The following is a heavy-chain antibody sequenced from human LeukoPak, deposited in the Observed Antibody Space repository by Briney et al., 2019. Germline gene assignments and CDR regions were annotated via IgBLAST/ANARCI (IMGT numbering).Heavy chain of an antibody. J-gene: IGHJ4*02. CDR2: IFPSGGEI. CDR3: ATSPDRDY. Sequence: GGSLRLSCAASGFTFSTFAMIWVRQPPGKGLEWVSSIFPSGGEIHYADSVRGRFTISRDNSKSTLSLQMNSLRAEDTAIYYCATSPDRDYWGQGTLVTVSS. V-gene: IGHV3-23*01. D-gene: IGHD2-2*01. CDR1: GFTFSTFA.